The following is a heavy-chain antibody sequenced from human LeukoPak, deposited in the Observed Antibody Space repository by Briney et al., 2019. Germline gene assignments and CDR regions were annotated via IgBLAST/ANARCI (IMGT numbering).Heavy chain of an antibody. D-gene: IGHD1-26*01. CDR3: ARGYSGSH. Sequence: SETLSLTCAVYGGSFSGYYWSWIRQPPGKGLEWIGEINHSGSTNYNPSLKSRVTISVDTSKNQFSLKLSSVTAADTAVYYCARGYSGSHWGQGTLATVSS. V-gene: IGHV4-34*01. CDR1: GGSFSGYY. CDR2: INHSGST. J-gene: IGHJ4*02.